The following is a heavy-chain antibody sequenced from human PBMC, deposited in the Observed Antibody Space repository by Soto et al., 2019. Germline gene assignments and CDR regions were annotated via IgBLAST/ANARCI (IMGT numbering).Heavy chain of an antibody. J-gene: IGHJ4*02. Sequence: ASVKVSCKASGYTFTRYGISWVRQAPGQGLEWMGWISAYNGNTNYAQKLQGRVTMTTDTSTGTAYMELRSLRSDDTAVYYCARTPNPDPRLIRFLEWLLYGVFDYWGQGTLVTVSS. CDR2: ISAYNGNT. D-gene: IGHD3-3*01. CDR1: GYTFTRYG. V-gene: IGHV1-18*01. CDR3: ARTPNPDPRLIRFLEWLLYGVFDY.